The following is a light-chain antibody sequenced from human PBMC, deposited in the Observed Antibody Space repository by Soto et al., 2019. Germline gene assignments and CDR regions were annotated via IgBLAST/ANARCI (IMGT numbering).Light chain of an antibody. Sequence: AIRMTQSPSSLSASAGDRVAIACRANQDVGRYLAWYQQKPGQAPKLLIYGASTLQSGVPSRFSGGGSGTDFTLTISCLQSEDFPSDNCQHHKNYPWTFGQGPKVEI. CDR1: QDVGRY. J-gene: IGKJ1*01. CDR3: QHHKNYPWT. V-gene: IGKV1-8*01. CDR2: GAS.